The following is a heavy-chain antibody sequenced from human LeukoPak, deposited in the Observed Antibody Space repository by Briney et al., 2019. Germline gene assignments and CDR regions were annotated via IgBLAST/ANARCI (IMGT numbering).Heavy chain of an antibody. CDR3: AKAEGYDIVTGLDD. V-gene: IGHV3-23*01. J-gene: IGHJ4*02. CDR1: GFTFSHYT. CDR2: IGASGGST. Sequence: GGSLRLSCAASGFTFSHYTMHWVRQPPGKGLEWVSRIGASGGSTYYADSVKGRFTISRDNSKNTLYLQMNSLRTEDTAVYYCAKAEGYDIVTGLDDWGQGSLVTVS. D-gene: IGHD3-9*01.